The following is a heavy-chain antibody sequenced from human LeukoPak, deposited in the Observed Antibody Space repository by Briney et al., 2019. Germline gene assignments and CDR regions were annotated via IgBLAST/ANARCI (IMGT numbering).Heavy chain of an antibody. CDR2: AADSGST. V-gene: IGHV4-59*12. CDR1: GDSLSDYF. D-gene: IGHD3-22*01. Sequence: KPSETLSLTCTVSGDSLSDYFWTWIRQPPGKGLEWIGYAADSGSTNYNPSLRSRVTISVDSSTNHFSLKLSSVTAADTAVYYCARDHRITMIVVVSTVFDYWGQGTLVTVPS. J-gene: IGHJ4*02. CDR3: ARDHRITMIVVVSTVFDY.